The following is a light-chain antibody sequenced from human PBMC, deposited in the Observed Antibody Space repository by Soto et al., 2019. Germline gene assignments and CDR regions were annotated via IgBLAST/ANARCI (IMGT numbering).Light chain of an antibody. CDR2: DVS. CDR1: SSDVGGYNA. J-gene: IGLJ1*01. CDR3: GSYATGGAYV. Sequence: QSVLTQPASVSGSPGQSITISCTGTSSDVGGYNAVSWYQQHPGKAPKLMIYDVSNWPSGASNRFSGSKSGNTASLTISGLQAEDEADYYCGSYATGGAYVFGTGTKVTVL. V-gene: IGLV2-14*01.